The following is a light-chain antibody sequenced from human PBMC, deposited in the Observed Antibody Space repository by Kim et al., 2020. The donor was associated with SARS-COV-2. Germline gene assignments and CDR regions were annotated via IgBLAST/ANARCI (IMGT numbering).Light chain of an antibody. CDR3: AAWDDSLSGPV. V-gene: IGLV1-47*01. J-gene: IGLJ2*01. CDR2: TTD. Sequence: GQGVTISCSGSSSNIGVNVVYWYQQFPGTAPKLLIYTTDQRPSGVPDRFSGSKSGTSASLAISGLRSEDEADYYCAAWDDSLSGPVFGGGTQLTVL. CDR1: SSNIGVNV.